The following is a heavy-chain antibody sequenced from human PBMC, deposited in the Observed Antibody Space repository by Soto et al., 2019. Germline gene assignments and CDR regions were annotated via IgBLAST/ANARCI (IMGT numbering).Heavy chain of an antibody. J-gene: IGHJ5*02. Sequence: SETLSLTCTVSGGSISSYYWSWIRQPPGKGLEWIGYIYYSGSTNYNPSLKSRVTISVDTSKNQFSLKLSSVTAADTAVYYCARLEGLDSSGYYFEGWFDPWGQGTLGTVSS. V-gene: IGHV4-59*08. D-gene: IGHD3-22*01. CDR1: GGSISSYY. CDR2: IYYSGST. CDR3: ARLEGLDSSGYYFEGWFDP.